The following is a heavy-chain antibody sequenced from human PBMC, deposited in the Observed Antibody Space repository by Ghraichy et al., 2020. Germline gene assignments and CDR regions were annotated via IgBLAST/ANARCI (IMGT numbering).Heavy chain of an antibody. V-gene: IGHV4-34*01. J-gene: IGHJ4*02. Sequence: SETLSLTCAVSGGSFSGYYWSWIRQRPGKGLEWVWEINHSGSTNYNPSLKSRVTISVDTSKNQFSLKLSSVTAADTAVYYCARAYYYDSSGYTFDYWGQGTLVTVSS. CDR3: ARAYYYDSSGYTFDY. CDR1: GGSFSGYY. D-gene: IGHD3-22*01. CDR2: INHSGST.